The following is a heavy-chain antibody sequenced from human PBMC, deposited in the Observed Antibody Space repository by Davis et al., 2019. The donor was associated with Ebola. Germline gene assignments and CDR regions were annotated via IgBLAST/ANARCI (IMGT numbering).Heavy chain of an antibody. CDR1: GFTFSDHY. V-gene: IGHV3-72*01. CDR2: TRNKANSYTT. Sequence: SLKISCAASGFTFSDHYMDWVRQARGKGLEWVGRTRNKANSYTTEYAPAVNGRFTISRDDSKYSLYLQMNSLKTEDTAVYYCACLVTMVQRVIEYWGQGTLVTVSS. D-gene: IGHD3-10*01. CDR3: ACLVTMVQRVIEY. J-gene: IGHJ4*02.